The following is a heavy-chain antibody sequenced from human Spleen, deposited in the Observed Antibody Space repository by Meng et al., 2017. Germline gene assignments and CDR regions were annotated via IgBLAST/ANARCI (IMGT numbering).Heavy chain of an antibody. CDR2: INPNSGGT. CDR1: GYTFTGYY. V-gene: IGHV1-2*06. Sequence: ASVKVSCKASGYTFTGYYMHWVRQAPGQGLEWMGRINPNSGGTNYAQNFQGRVTMTRDTSLTTAYMELSRLTSDDTAVYYCARVKSGYWGQGTLVTVSS. J-gene: IGHJ4*02. CDR3: ARVKSGY. D-gene: IGHD1-26*01.